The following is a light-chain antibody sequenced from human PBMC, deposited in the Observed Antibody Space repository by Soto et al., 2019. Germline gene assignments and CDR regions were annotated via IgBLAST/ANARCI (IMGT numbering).Light chain of an antibody. CDR1: SSGVGAYNY. Sequence: QSALTQPASVSGSPGQSITISCSGTSSGVGAYNYVSWYQQHPGKAPKLMIYEVSDRPSGVPSRFSGSKSGNTASLTISGLQAEDEAAYYCSSYTSSSTYVFGTGTKLTVL. V-gene: IGLV2-14*01. CDR2: EVS. CDR3: SSYTSSSTYV. J-gene: IGLJ1*01.